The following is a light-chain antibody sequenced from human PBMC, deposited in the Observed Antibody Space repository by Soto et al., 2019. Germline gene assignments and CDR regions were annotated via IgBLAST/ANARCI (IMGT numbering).Light chain of an antibody. CDR3: MQVLQTPLT. Sequence: DIVMTQSPLSLPVTPGEPASISCTSSQSLLHSNGYNYLDWYLQKPGQSPQLLIYLGSNRASGVPDRFSGGGSGTDFTLKISRVEAEDVGVYYCMQVLQTPLTFGPGTKVDIK. CDR2: LGS. CDR1: QSLLHSNGYNY. V-gene: IGKV2-28*01. J-gene: IGKJ3*01.